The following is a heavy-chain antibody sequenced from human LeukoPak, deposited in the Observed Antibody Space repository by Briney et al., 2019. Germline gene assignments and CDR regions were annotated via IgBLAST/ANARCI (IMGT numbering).Heavy chain of an antibody. V-gene: IGHV4-34*01. Sequence: SETLSLTCAVHGGSFSGYYWSWIRQPPGKGLEWIGEINHSGSTNYNPSLKSRVTISVDTSKNQFSLKLSSVTAADTAVYYCARGKPRFIAAAGGIDYWGQGTLVTVSS. D-gene: IGHD6-13*01. CDR1: GGSFSGYY. CDR2: INHSGST. CDR3: ARGKPRFIAAAGGIDY. J-gene: IGHJ4*02.